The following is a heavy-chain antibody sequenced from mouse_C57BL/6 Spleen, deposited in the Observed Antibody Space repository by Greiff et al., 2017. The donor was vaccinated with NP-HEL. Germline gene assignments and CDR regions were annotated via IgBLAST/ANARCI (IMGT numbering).Heavy chain of an antibody. CDR2: ISSGGSYT. J-gene: IGHJ2*01. D-gene: IGHD1-1*01. CDR1: GFTFSSYG. Sequence: EVQRVESGGDLVKPGGSLKLSCAVSGFTFSSYGMSWVRQTPDKRLEWVATISSGGSYTYYPDSVKGRFTISRDNAKNTLYLQMSSLKSEDTAMYYCARPPITTVVRGYYFDYWGQGTTLTVSS. CDR3: ARPPITTVVRGYYFDY. V-gene: IGHV5-6*01.